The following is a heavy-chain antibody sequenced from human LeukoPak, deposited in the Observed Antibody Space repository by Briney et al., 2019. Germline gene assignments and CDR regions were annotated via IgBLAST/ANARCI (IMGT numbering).Heavy chain of an antibody. V-gene: IGHV4-30-4*01. CDR2: IYYSGST. Sequence: SETLSLTCTVSGGSISSGDYYWSWIRQPPGKGLEWIGYIYYSGSTYYNPSLKSRVTISVDTSKNQFSLKLSSVTAADTAVYYCARSYYYDSSGVDYWGQGTLVTVSS. D-gene: IGHD3-22*01. CDR1: GGSISSGDYY. CDR3: ARSYYYDSSGVDY. J-gene: IGHJ4*02.